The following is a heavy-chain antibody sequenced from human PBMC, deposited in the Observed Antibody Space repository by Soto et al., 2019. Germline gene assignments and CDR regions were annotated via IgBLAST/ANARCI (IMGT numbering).Heavy chain of an antibody. CDR3: ARDINCSGGSCYSYFDY. J-gene: IGHJ4*01. D-gene: IGHD2-15*01. Sequence: SETLSLTSTVSGGSISSGDYYWSWIRQPPGKGLEWIGYIYYSGSTYYNPSLKSRVTISVDTSKNQFSLKLSSVTAADTAVYYCARDINCSGGSCYSYFDYWGHGTLVTVSS. V-gene: IGHV4-30-4*01. CDR1: GGSISSGDYY. CDR2: IYYSGST.